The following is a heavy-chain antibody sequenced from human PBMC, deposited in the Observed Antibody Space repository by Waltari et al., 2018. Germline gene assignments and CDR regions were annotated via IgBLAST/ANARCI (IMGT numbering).Heavy chain of an antibody. CDR3: ATHKLGISQHYYHMGA. V-gene: IGHV1-69*12. D-gene: IGHD3-3*02. Sequence: VQLVQSGAEVRTPGSSVKVSCKASGGPFGGYGISWVRLVPGQRLEWLGVIIPIFGIPDYTQKFQDRRTITADETTSTACMELSSLTSEDTAIYFCATHKLGISQHYYHMGAWGKGTTVTISS. CDR2: IIPIFGIP. J-gene: IGHJ6*03. CDR1: GGPFGGYG.